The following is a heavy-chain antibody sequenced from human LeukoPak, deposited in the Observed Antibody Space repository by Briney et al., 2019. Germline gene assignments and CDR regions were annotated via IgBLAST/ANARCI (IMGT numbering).Heavy chain of an antibody. CDR3: ARLEAAAAGSRWFDP. Sequence: PSETLSLTCTVSGGSISSNNYYWGWIRQPPGKGLEWIGSIHYTGSTYYNPPLKSRVTISVGTSKNQFSLNLTSVTATDTAVYFCARLEAAAAGSRWFDPWGQGTLVTVSS. CDR1: GGSISSNNYY. J-gene: IGHJ5*02. CDR2: IHYTGST. D-gene: IGHD6-13*01. V-gene: IGHV4-39*01.